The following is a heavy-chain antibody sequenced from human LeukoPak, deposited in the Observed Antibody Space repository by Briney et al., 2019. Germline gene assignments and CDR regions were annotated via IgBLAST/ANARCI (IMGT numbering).Heavy chain of an antibody. CDR1: GYTFTGYC. CDR3: ARADQLEFYYYYGMDV. V-gene: IGHV1-2*02. Sequence: ASVKVSCKASGYTFTGYCMHWVRQAPGQGLEWMGWINPNSGGTNYAQKFQGRVTMTRDTSISTAYMELSRLRSDDTAVYYCARADQLEFYYYYGMDVWGQGTTVTVSS. J-gene: IGHJ6*02. CDR2: INPNSGGT. D-gene: IGHD2-2*01.